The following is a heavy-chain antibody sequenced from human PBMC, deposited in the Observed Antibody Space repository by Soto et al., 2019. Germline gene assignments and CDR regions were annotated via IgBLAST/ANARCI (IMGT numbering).Heavy chain of an antibody. CDR1: GFTFSSYA. CDR2: ISYDGSNK. CDR3: ARDWIVATILPTGEFDY. D-gene: IGHD5-12*01. J-gene: IGHJ4*02. Sequence: QVQLVESGGGVVQPGRSLRLSCAASGFTFSSYAMHWVRQAPGKGLEWVAVISYDGSNKYYADSVKGRFTISRDNSKNTLYLQMNSLRAEDTAVYYCARDWIVATILPTGEFDYWGQGTLVTVSS. V-gene: IGHV3-30-3*01.